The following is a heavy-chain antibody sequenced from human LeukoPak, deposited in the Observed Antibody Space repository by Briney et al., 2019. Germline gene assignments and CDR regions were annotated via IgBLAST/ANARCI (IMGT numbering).Heavy chain of an antibody. V-gene: IGHV3-23*01. CDR1: GFTFSSYA. Sequence: GGSLRLSCAASGFTFSSYAMSWVRQAPGKGLEWVSAISGSGVSTYYADSVKGRFTVSGDNSKNTLYLQMNSLRAEDTAVYYCAKRYYDSSAYYPIDYWGQGTLVTVSS. CDR3: AKRYYDSSAYYPIDY. CDR2: ISGSGVST. D-gene: IGHD3-22*01. J-gene: IGHJ4*02.